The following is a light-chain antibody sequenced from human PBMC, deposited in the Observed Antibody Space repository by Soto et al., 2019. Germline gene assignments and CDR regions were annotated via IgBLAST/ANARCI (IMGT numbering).Light chain of an antibody. V-gene: IGKV3-20*01. CDR3: QHYVTSLTT. J-gene: IGKJ1*01. CDR2: GAS. Sequence: EIVLTQSPGTLSLSPGERATLSCGASQSVTSNYLAWYQQKPGQAPRLLIFGASIRVTGIPDRFIGSGSGTDFTLTISRLEPADFAVYYCQHYVTSLTTFGQGTKGEVK. CDR1: QSVTSNY.